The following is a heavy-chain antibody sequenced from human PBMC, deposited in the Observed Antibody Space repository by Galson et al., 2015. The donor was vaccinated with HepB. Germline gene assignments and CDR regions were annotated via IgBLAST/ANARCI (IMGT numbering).Heavy chain of an antibody. D-gene: IGHD2-8*01. J-gene: IGHJ6*02. Sequence: SVKVSCKASEGTFSSYAISWVRQAPGQGLEWMGGIIPIFGTANYAQKFQGRVTITADKSTSTAYMELSSLRSEDTAVYYCASSRLDRYCTNGVCYPYYYYGMDVWGQGTTATVSS. V-gene: IGHV1-69*06. CDR3: ASSRLDRYCTNGVCYPYYYYGMDV. CDR1: EGTFSSYA. CDR2: IIPIFGTA.